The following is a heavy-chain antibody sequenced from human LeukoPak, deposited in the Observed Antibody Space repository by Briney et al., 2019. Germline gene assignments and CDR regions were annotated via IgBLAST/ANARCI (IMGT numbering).Heavy chain of an antibody. V-gene: IGHV4-34*01. CDR2: INHSGST. Sequence: GSLRLSCAASGFTVSSNYMSWIRQPPGKGLEWIGEINHSGSTNYNPSLKSRVTISVDTSKNQFSLKLSSVTAADTAVYYCARAGFPSSSWPFDYWGQGTLVTVSS. D-gene: IGHD6-13*01. CDR3: ARAGFPSSSWPFDY. CDR1: GFTVSSNY. J-gene: IGHJ4*02.